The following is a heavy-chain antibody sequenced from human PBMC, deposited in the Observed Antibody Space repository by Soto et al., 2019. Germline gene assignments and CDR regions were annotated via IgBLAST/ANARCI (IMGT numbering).Heavy chain of an antibody. CDR1: GYTFTSYD. CDR3: ARRAETNGWNGFGADKYYFDF. CDR2: MNPNTGNS. D-gene: IGHD1-1*01. V-gene: IGHV1-8*01. Sequence: ASVKVSCKASGYTFTSYDIYWVRQATGQGLEWMGWMNPNTGNSGYAQRFQGRVTVTSDTSINTVHMELSSLRSEDTAVYYCARRAETNGWNGFGADKYYFDFWGQGTLVTVSS. J-gene: IGHJ4*02.